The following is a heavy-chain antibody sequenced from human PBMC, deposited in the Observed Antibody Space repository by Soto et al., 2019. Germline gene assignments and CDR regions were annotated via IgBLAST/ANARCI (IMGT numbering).Heavy chain of an antibody. CDR3: ARSRRGAYSSGWYSPSGYYNYGIDV. CDR1: GYRFSTYG. J-gene: IGHJ6*02. CDR2: IYPGDSDT. D-gene: IGHD6-19*01. V-gene: IGHV5-51*01. Sequence: GESLKISCKASGYRFSTYGIGWVRQMPGKGLEWMGIIYPGDSDTKYSPSLQGQVTISADTSISTAYLQWTSLKASDTAMYYCARSRRGAYSSGWYSPSGYYNYGIDVWGQGTKVTVSS.